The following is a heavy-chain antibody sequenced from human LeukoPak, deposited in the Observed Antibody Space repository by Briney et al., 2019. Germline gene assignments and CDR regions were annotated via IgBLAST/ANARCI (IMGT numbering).Heavy chain of an antibody. CDR2: ISSSGSTI. D-gene: IGHD3-3*01. J-gene: IGHJ5*02. Sequence: GGSLRLSCAASGFTFSDYYMSWIRQAPGKGLEWVSYISSSGSTIYYADSVKGRFTISRDNAKNSLYLQMNSLRAEDTAVYYCARTYYDFRSGPYNWFDPWGQGTLVTVSS. CDR3: ARTYYDFRSGPYNWFDP. CDR1: GFTFSDYY. V-gene: IGHV3-11*01.